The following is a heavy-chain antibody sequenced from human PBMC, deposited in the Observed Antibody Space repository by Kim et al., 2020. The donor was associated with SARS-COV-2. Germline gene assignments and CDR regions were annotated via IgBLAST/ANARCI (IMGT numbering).Heavy chain of an antibody. J-gene: IGHJ4*02. V-gene: IGHV3-21*01. D-gene: IGHD2-21*01. Sequence: YYADSVRDRFTISRDNAKNSLYLQMNSLRAEDTAVYYCARSGCGGDCFDYWGQGTLVTVSS. CDR3: ARSGCGGDCFDY.